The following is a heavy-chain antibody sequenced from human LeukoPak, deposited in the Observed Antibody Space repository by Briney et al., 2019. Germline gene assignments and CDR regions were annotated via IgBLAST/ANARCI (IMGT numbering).Heavy chain of an antibody. V-gene: IGHV3-23*01. J-gene: IGHJ4*02. CDR1: GFTFSSYG. CDR2: ISGSGGST. Sequence: PGGSLRLSCAASGFTFSSYGMSWVRQAPGKGLEWDSAISGSGGSTYYADSVKGRFTISRDSSKNTLYLQMNRLRAEDTAVYYCARPRGCGSSRCNNFDYWGQGTLVTVSS. CDR3: ARPRGCGSSRCNNFDY. D-gene: IGHD2-2*01.